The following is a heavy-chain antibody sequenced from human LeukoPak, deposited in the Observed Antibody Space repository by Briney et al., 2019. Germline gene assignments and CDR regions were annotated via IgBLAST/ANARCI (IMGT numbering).Heavy chain of an antibody. D-gene: IGHD6-13*01. CDR1: GFTFSSYW. V-gene: IGHV3-7*01. J-gene: IGHJ4*02. CDR2: IKQDGSEK. Sequence: PGGSLRLSCAASGFTFSSYWMSWVRRAPGKGLEWVANIKQDGSEKYYVDSVKGRFTISRDNAKNSLYLQMNSLRAEDTAAYYCARDLLLAAAGTPFDYWGQGTLVTVSS. CDR3: ARDLLLAAAGTPFDY.